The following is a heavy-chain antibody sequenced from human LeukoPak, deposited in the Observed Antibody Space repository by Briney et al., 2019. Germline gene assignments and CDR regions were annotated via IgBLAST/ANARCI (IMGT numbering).Heavy chain of an antibody. CDR1: GFTFSDYS. CDR2: ISSSSSYI. D-gene: IGHD6-13*01. J-gene: IGHJ4*02. Sequence: KPGGSLRLSCAASGFTFSDYSMNWVRQAPGKGLEWVSSISSSSSYIYYADSAKGRFTISRDNAKNSLYLQMNSLRAEDTAVYYCARDRDIAAAGGDFDYWGQGTLVTVSS. V-gene: IGHV3-21*01. CDR3: ARDRDIAAAGGDFDY.